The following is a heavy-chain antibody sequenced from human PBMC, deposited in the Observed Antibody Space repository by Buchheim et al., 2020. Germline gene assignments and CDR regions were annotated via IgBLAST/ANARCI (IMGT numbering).Heavy chain of an antibody. J-gene: IGHJ4*02. CDR3: AREACTKGVCFDY. D-gene: IGHD2-8*01. CDR2: ISNDGSEK. CDR1: GFTFSSYS. V-gene: IGHV3-7*01. Sequence: EVQLVESGGGLVQPGGSLRLSCAASGFTFSSYSMSWVRQAPGKGLEWVSTISNDGSEKYYADSVKGRFTISRDNATNSLYLQMNSLRAEDTAVYYCAREACTKGVCFDYWGQGTL.